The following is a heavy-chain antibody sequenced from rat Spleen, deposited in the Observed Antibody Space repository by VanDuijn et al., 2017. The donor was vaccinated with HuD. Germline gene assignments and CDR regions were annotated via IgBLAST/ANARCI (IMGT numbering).Heavy chain of an antibody. Sequence: EVQLVETGGGLVQPGNSLKLPCAASGFTFSDYAMPWLRQSPKKGLEWVATIIYDGSTIYYLDSVKGRFTISRDNAKSTLYLQMGSLRSEDTATYYCATSTGSGFPYWGQGASVTVSS. J-gene: IGHJ4*01. CDR3: ATSTGSGFPY. V-gene: IGHV5-7*01. CDR2: IIYDGSTI. CDR1: GFTFSDYA. D-gene: IGHD5-1*01.